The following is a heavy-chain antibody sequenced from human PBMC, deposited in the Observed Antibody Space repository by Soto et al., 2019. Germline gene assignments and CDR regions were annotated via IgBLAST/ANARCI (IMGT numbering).Heavy chain of an antibody. CDR1: GFTFSSYA. V-gene: IGHV3-23*01. CDR3: AKDQTYSGYYDYFDY. J-gene: IGHJ4*02. D-gene: IGHD3-22*01. CDR2: ISGSGGST. Sequence: EVQLLESGGGLVQPGGSLRLSCAASGFTFSSYAMSWVRQAPGKGLEWVSAISGSGGSTYYADSVKGRFTISRDNSKNTLYRQMNSLRAEDTAVYYCAKDQTYSGYYDYFDYWGQGTLVTVSS.